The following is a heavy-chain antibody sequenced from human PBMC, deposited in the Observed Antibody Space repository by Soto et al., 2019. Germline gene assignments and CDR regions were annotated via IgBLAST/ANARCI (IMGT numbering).Heavy chain of an antibody. CDR1: GGSISSSSYY. J-gene: IGHJ4*02. D-gene: IGHD1-26*01. CDR3: ARHQLMYSGSYRGFDY. CDR2: IYYSGST. V-gene: IGHV4-39*01. Sequence: QLQLQESGPGLVKPSETLSLTCTVSGGSISSSSYYWGWIRQPPGKGLEWIGRIYYSGSTYYNPYPDRRVTISVDTSKDQFSLKLSSVTAADTAVYYCARHQLMYSGSYRGFDYRGQGTLVTVSS.